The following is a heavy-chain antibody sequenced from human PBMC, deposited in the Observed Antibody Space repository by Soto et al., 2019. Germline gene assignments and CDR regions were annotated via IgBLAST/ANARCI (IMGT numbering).Heavy chain of an antibody. CDR3: ARPQYSSSPIPFDY. V-gene: IGHV3-48*02. D-gene: IGHD6-6*01. Sequence: GGSLRLSCAASGFTFSSYSMNWVRQAPGKGLEWVSYISSSSSTIYYADSVKGRFTISRDNAKNSLYLQMNSLRDEDTAVYYCARPQYSSSPIPFDYWGQGTLVTVSS. J-gene: IGHJ4*02. CDR2: ISSSSSTI. CDR1: GFTFSSYS.